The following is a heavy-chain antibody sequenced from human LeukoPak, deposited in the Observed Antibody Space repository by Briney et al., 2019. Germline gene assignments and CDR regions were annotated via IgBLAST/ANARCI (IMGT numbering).Heavy chain of an antibody. CDR2: IVASSAST. Sequence: GGSLRLSWAAAGFSVSNSAMNSGRQAPGKGRGLGSLIVASSASTFYADSVKCRFTMSRDSSKNTLYLQMTRLRAAHMAVYSRAKGAYDYTAMASFDSWGQGTLVTVSS. CDR1: GFSVSNSA. V-gene: IGHV3-23*01. CDR3: AKGAYDYTAMASFDS. J-gene: IGHJ4*02. D-gene: IGHD5-12*01.